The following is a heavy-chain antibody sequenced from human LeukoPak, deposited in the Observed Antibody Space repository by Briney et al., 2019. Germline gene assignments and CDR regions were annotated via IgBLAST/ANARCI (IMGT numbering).Heavy chain of an antibody. V-gene: IGHV4-39*07. CDR2: IYYSGST. CDR3: ARVGLAAAGMGSFDY. Sequence: SETLSLTCTVSGGSISSSSYYWGWIRQPPGKGLEWIGSIYYSGSTYYNPSLKSRVTISVDTSKNQFSLKLSSVTAADTAVYYCARVGLAAAGMGSFDYWGQGTLVTVSS. CDR1: GGSISSSSYY. D-gene: IGHD6-13*01. J-gene: IGHJ4*02.